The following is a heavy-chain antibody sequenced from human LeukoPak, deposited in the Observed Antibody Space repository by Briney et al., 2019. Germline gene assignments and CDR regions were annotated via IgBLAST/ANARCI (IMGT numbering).Heavy chain of an antibody. V-gene: IGHV3-23*01. CDR3: AKERSRRRFDFDS. D-gene: IGHD3-16*01. CDR2: AGTATDT. J-gene: IGHJ4*02. CDR1: GFTFSNFA. Sequence: PGGSLRLSCAASGFTFSNFAMSWFRQAPGRGLEWVSAAGTATDTSYADPVKGRFTISRDNSKNTLYLQMNSLGAEDTAVYYCAKERSRRRFDFDSWGRGTLVTVSS.